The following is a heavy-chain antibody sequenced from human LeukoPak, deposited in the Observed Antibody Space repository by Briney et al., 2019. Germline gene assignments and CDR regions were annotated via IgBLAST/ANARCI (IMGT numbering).Heavy chain of an antibody. V-gene: IGHV3-7*01. J-gene: IGHJ3*02. CDR3: ARSRVSRGDAFDI. D-gene: IGHD3-10*01. CDR1: GLTFSRHW. Sequence: GRTLRLLCTRAGLTFSRHWMSCVREAPGKGLEQVANIKQDGSEKYYVDSVKGRFTISRDNAKNSLYLQMNSRRAEDTAVYYCARSRVSRGDAFDIWGQGTMVTVSS. CDR2: IKQDGSEK.